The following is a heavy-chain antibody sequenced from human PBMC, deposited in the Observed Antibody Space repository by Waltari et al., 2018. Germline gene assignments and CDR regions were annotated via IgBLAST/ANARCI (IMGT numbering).Heavy chain of an antibody. V-gene: IGHV4-38-2*01. D-gene: IGHD1-26*01. CDR1: GYSISSGYY. Sequence: QVQLQESGPGLVKPSETLSLTCAVSGYSISSGYYWGWIRQPPGKGLEWIGSIYHSGRTYFNPSLKSRVTISVDTSKNEFSLKLSSVTAADTAVYYCQRGGSYYGADYWGQGTLVTVSS. CDR2: IYHSGRT. J-gene: IGHJ4*02. CDR3: QRGGSYYGADY.